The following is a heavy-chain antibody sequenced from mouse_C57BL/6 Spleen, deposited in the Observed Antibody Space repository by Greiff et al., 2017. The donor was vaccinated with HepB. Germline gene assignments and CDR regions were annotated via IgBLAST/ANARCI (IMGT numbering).Heavy chain of an antibody. D-gene: IGHD1-1*01. CDR1: GYSFTDYN. J-gene: IGHJ4*01. Sequence: EVQLQQSGPELVKPGASVKISCKASGYSFTDYNMNWVKQSNGKSLEWIGVINPNYGTTSHNQKSKGKATLTADQSSSTAYMQLNSLTSEDSAVYYCARCDYYGSSQYYYAMDYWGQATSVTVSS. V-gene: IGHV1-39*01. CDR3: ARCDYYGSSQYYYAMDY. CDR2: INPNYGTT.